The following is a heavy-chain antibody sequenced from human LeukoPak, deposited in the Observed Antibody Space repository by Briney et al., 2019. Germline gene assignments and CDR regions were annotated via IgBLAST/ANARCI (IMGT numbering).Heavy chain of an antibody. CDR1: GYTFTNYD. D-gene: IGHD6-13*01. Sequence: ASVKVSCKASGYTFTNYDINWVRQATGQGLEWMGWMNPNSGNTGYAQKFQGRVNMTRNTSISAAYMELSSLRSEDTAVYYCARNGQQVRYFQHWGQGTLVTVSS. CDR3: ARNGQQVRYFQH. V-gene: IGHV1-8*01. CDR2: MNPNSGNT. J-gene: IGHJ1*01.